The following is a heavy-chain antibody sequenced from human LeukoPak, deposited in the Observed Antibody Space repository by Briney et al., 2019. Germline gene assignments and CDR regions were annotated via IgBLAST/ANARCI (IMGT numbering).Heavy chain of an antibody. Sequence: GGSLRLSCAASGFTFSSYLMSWVRPAPGKGLVGWANIKQDGSEKYHVDSVKGRLTISRDNATDSLELQMNGLRAEDTAVYYCAKPGYCSITSCYTGSGILSYWGQGTLVTVSS. V-gene: IGHV3-7*01. D-gene: IGHD2-2*02. CDR1: GFTFSSYL. CDR3: AKPGYCSITSCYTGSGILSY. CDR2: IKQDGSEK. J-gene: IGHJ4*02.